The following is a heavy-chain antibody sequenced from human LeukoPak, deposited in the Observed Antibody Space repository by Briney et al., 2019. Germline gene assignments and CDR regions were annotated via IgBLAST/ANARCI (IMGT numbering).Heavy chain of an antibody. V-gene: IGHV3-48*01. CDR3: ASISLRFLDY. CDR2: ISSSSSTI. CDR1: GFTFSSNS. D-gene: IGHD3-3*01. Sequence: GGSLRLSCAASGFTFSSNSMNWVRQAPGKGLEWVSYISSSSSTISYADSVKGRFTISRDNAKNSLYLQMNSLRAEDTAVYYCASISLRFLDYWGQGTLFTVSS. J-gene: IGHJ4*02.